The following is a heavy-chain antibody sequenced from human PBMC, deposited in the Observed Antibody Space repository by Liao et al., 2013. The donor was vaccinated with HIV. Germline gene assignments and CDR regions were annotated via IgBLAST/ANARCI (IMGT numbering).Heavy chain of an antibody. CDR3: ARGIREYQLLNGGHFYYYYMDL. D-gene: IGHD2-2*01. CDR1: GASITSGSHS. CDR2: FYTGGTT. Sequence: QVQLQESGPGLVKPSQTLSLTCSVSGASITSGSHSWSWIRQSAGKGLEWIGRFYTGGTTNYNPSLKTRVTISMDTSKNQFSLKLTSVTAADTAVYYCARGIREYQLLNGGHFYYYYMDLWGKGTTVTVSS. J-gene: IGHJ6*03. V-gene: IGHV4-61*02.